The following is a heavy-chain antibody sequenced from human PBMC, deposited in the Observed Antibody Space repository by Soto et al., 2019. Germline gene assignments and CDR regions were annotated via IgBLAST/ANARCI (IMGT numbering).Heavy chain of an antibody. V-gene: IGHV1-24*01. D-gene: IGHD6-6*01. Sequence: ASVKVSCKVSGYTLTELSMHWVRQAPGKGLEWMGGLDPEDGETIYAQKFQGRVTMTEDTSTDTAYMEPSSLRSEDTAVYYCATAVSIAARPAYDYWGQGTLVTVSS. CDR2: LDPEDGET. CDR1: GYTLTELS. CDR3: ATAVSIAARPAYDY. J-gene: IGHJ4*02.